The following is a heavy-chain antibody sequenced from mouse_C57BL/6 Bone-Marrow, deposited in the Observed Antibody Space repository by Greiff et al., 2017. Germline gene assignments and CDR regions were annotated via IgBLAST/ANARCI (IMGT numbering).Heavy chain of an antibody. CDR1: GYAFSSSW. V-gene: IGHV1-82*01. CDR2: IYPGDGDN. CDR3: ATPTTVVARRYFDV. D-gene: IGHD1-1*01. Sequence: VKLQESGPELVKPGASVKISCKASGYAFSSSWMNWVKQRPGKGLEWIGRIYPGDGDNNYNGKFKGKATLTADKSSSASYMQRSSLTSEDSAVYFCATPTTVVARRYFDVWGTGTTVTVSS. J-gene: IGHJ1*03.